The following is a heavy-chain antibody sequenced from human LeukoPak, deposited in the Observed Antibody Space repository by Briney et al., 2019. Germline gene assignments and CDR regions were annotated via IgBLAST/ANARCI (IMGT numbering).Heavy chain of an antibody. CDR1: GFTFNTYA. V-gene: IGHV3-7*01. D-gene: IGHD2-2*01. CDR2: IEQDGSEK. Sequence: GGSLRLSCAASGFTFNTYAMSWVRQAPGKGLEWVANIEQDGSEKYYVDSVKGRFTISRDNAKNSLYLQMNSLRAEDTAVYYCARDTNYYYYYMDVWGKGTTVTVSS. J-gene: IGHJ6*03. CDR3: ARDTNYYYYYMDV.